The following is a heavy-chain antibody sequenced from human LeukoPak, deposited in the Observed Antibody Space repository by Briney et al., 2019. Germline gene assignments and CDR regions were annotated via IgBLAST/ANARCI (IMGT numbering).Heavy chain of an antibody. D-gene: IGHD2-2*02. Sequence: GGSLGLSCAASGFTFSSYGMHRVRQAPGKGLEWVAVIWYDGSNKYYADSVKGRFTISRDNSKNTLYLQMNSLRAEDTAVYYCARDSRVVPAAIQYYFDYWGQGTLVTVSS. CDR3: ARDSRVVPAAIQYYFDY. CDR2: IWYDGSNK. J-gene: IGHJ4*02. CDR1: GFTFSSYG. V-gene: IGHV3-33*01.